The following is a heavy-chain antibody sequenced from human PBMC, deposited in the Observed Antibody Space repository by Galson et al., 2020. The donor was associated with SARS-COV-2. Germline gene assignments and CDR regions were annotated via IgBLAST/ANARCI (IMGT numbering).Heavy chain of an antibody. V-gene: IGHV3-7*01. CDR1: GLTFNSNW. Sequence: GGSLRLSCAASGLTFNSNWMSWVRQAAGKGLEWVANIKQDGSETYYVASVKGRFTISRDNAKNSLYLQMNSLRAEDTAVYYCARLREGRFCDHWGQGTLVTVSS. CDR3: ARLREGRFCDH. CDR2: IKQDGSET. J-gene: IGHJ4*02.